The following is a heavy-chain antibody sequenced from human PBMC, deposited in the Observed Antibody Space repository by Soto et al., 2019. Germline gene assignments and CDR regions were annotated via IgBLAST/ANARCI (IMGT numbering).Heavy chain of an antibody. CDR3: AKEFGFGELLHYYFEY. Sequence: GGSLRLSCAASGFTFSSHAMTWVRQAPGKGLEWVSSISDNAGNTYYADSVKGRFTISRDNSRNTLYLRMNGLSAEDTGIYYCAKEFGFGELLHYYFEYWGQGTLVTVS. CDR2: ISDNAGNT. V-gene: IGHV3-23*01. D-gene: IGHD3-10*01. J-gene: IGHJ4*02. CDR1: GFTFSSHA.